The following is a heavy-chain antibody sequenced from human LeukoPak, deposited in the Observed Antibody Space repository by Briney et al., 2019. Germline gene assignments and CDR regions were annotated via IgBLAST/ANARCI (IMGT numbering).Heavy chain of an antibody. Sequence: GESLKISCKGSGYSFDSYWIGWVRQLPGKGLEYIGIIYPGDSDTEYSPSFQGRVTISVDKSINTAYLQWSSLKASDTAIYYCARIFGSGSYPYFGFWGQGTLVTVSS. V-gene: IGHV5-51*01. J-gene: IGHJ4*02. D-gene: IGHD3-10*01. CDR3: ARIFGSGSYPYFGF. CDR1: GYSFDSYW. CDR2: IYPGDSDT.